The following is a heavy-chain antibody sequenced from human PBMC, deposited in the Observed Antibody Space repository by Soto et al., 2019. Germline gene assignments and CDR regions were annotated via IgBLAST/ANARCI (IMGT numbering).Heavy chain of an antibody. CDR2: TRNGANDYTT. D-gene: IGHD2-15*01. J-gene: IGHJ4*02. V-gene: IGHV3-72*01. Sequence: DVQLVESGGGLVQPGGSLRLSCATSGFTFNDHYLDWVRQAPGKGLEWVGRTRNGANDYTTEYAASVKGRFTISRDESKNSLYLQMNSLKTEDTAVYYWVVEVYCSGSSCLESDHWGQGTLVIVSS. CDR3: VVEVYCSGSSCLESDH. CDR1: GFTFNDHY.